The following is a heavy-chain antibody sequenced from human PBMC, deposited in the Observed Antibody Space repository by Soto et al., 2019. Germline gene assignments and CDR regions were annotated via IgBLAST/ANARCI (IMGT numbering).Heavy chain of an antibody. CDR1: GFTFTSSA. J-gene: IGHJ6*02. V-gene: IGHV1-58*01. D-gene: IGHD1-20*01. CDR3: AAVGGSNWNKPSNRYYYYGMGF. Sequence: QMQLVQSGPEVKKPGTSVKVSCKASGFTFTSSAVQWVRQSRGQRLEWIGWIVVGSGNTNYAQKFQERVTITRDMATSTAYMELSSLRYEDTAVYYCAAVGGSNWNKPSNRYYYYGMGFLGQGTTVTVSS. CDR2: IVVGSGNT.